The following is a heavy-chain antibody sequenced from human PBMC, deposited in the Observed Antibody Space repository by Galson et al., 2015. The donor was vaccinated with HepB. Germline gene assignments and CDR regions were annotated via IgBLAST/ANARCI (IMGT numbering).Heavy chain of an antibody. CDR2: ISSSGNIV. Sequence: SLRLSCAASGFTFSDYYMTWIRQAPGKGLEWVSYISSSGNIVYYADSVEGRFTISRDNAKKSLYLQMISLRAEDTAVYYCARGGVMDIVVLPAGEEGYYFYYMDVWGKGTTVTVSS. CDR3: ARGGVMDIVVLPAGEEGYYFYYMDV. J-gene: IGHJ6*03. CDR1: GFTFSDYY. V-gene: IGHV3-11*01. D-gene: IGHD2-2*03.